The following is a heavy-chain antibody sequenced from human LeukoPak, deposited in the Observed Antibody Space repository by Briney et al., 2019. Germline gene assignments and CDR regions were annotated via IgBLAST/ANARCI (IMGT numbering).Heavy chain of an antibody. J-gene: IGHJ4*02. Sequence: VGSLRLSCEASGFTLSTYWMNWVRQVPGKGLDWVANINPDGSGKRYVDSVKGRFTIARDNADNSLSLQMNSLRAEDTAVYYCASWGAGGNSWGQGTLVTVSS. CDR3: ASWGAGGNS. D-gene: IGHD3-16*01. CDR1: GFTLSTYW. V-gene: IGHV3-7*01. CDR2: INPDGSGK.